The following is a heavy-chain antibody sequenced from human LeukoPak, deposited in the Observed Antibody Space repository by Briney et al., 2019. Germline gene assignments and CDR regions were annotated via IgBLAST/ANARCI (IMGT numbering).Heavy chain of an antibody. Sequence: GGSLRLSCAVSGFTFSSYWMNWVRQAPGKGLEWVSSISSSSSYIYYADSVKGRFTISRDNAKNSLYLQMNSLRAEDTAVYYCARDLGRYCSSTSCYPFDYWGQGTLVTVSS. CDR1: GFTFSSYW. CDR2: ISSSSSYI. J-gene: IGHJ4*02. D-gene: IGHD2-2*01. CDR3: ARDLGRYCSSTSCYPFDY. V-gene: IGHV3-21*01.